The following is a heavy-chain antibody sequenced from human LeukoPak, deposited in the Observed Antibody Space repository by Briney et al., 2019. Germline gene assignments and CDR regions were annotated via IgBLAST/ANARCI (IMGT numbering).Heavy chain of an antibody. V-gene: IGHV4-31*03. D-gene: IGHD3-22*01. J-gene: IGHJ3*01. CDR2: IYYSGST. CDR3: ARDGGWGYYEP. Sequence: SQTLYLTCNVSGGSISSGGYYWSWIRQHPGKGLEWIGYIYYSGSTYYHPLLKSRVTISVETAKNQFSLELSSVTAADTAVYYCARDGGWGYYEPWGQGTMVTVSS. CDR1: GGSISSGGYY.